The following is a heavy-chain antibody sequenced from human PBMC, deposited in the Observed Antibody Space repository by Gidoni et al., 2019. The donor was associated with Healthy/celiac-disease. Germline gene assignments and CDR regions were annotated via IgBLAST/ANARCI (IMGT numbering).Heavy chain of an antibody. CDR2: IYSGGST. Sequence: EVQLVESGGGLVQPGGSLRLSCAASGFTVSSNYMSWVRQAPGKGLAWVSVIYSGGSTYYADSVKGRFTISRDNSKNTLYLQMNSLRAEDTAVYYCAREVAVAGRGWFDPWGQGTLVTVSS. D-gene: IGHD6-19*01. J-gene: IGHJ5*02. CDR3: AREVAVAGRGWFDP. V-gene: IGHV3-66*01. CDR1: GFTVSSNY.